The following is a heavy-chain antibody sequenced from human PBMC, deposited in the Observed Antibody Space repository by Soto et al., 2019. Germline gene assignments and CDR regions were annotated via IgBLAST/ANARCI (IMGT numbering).Heavy chain of an antibody. D-gene: IGHD5-18*01. CDR1: GGSISSYY. CDR2: IYYSGST. Sequence: SETLSLTCTVSGGSISSYYWSWIRQPPGKGLEWNGYIYYSGSTNYNPSLKSRVTISVDTSKNQFSLKLSSVTAADTAVYYCARLVWSYGTWFDPWGQGTLVTV. J-gene: IGHJ5*02. CDR3: ARLVWSYGTWFDP. V-gene: IGHV4-59*08.